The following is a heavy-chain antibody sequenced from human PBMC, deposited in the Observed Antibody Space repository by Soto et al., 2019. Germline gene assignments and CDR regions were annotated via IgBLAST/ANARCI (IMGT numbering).Heavy chain of an antibody. J-gene: IGHJ6*02. CDR1: GGSISSGDYY. CDR3: ARGAAKKWDYYYYYGMDV. CDR2: IYYSGST. V-gene: IGHV4-30-4*01. Sequence: SETLSLTCTVAGGSISSGDYYRSWIRQPPGKGLEWIGYIYYSGSTYYNPSLKSRVTISVDTSKNQFSLKLSSVTAADTAVYYCARGAAKKWDYYYYYGMDVWGQGTTVTVSS. D-gene: IGHD1-26*01.